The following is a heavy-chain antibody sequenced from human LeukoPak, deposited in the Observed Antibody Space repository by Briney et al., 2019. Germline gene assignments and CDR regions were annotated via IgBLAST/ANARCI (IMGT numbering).Heavy chain of an antibody. CDR2: IYYSGST. D-gene: IGHD6-13*01. CDR3: ARSLPAAEDY. V-gene: IGHV4-39*01. J-gene: IGHJ4*02. CDR1: GYSISSSSYY. Sequence: PSETLSLTCTVSGYSISSSSYYWGWIRQPPGKGLEWIGSIYYSGSTYYNPSLKSRVTISVDTSKNQFSLKLSSVTAADTAVYYCARSLPAAEDYWGQGTLVTVSS.